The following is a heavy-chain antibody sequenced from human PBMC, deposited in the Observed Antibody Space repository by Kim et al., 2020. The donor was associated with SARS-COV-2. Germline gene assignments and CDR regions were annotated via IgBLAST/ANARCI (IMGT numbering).Heavy chain of an antibody. J-gene: IGHJ4*02. CDR3: AKDAVGLIRWGFFHS. D-gene: IGHD3-16*01. Sequence: VSGKGRFTMFRDNSKNTLYLQMNSLRAEDTALYYCAKDAVGLIRWGFFHSWGQGTLVTVSS. V-gene: IGHV3-30*02.